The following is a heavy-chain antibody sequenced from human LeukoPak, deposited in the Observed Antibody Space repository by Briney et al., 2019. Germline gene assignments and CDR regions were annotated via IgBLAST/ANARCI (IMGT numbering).Heavy chain of an antibody. CDR2: IIPILGTA. J-gene: IGHJ3*02. V-gene: IGHV1-69*16. D-gene: IGHD2-15*01. CDR3: ASPRYCSGGSCYVDAFDI. Sequence: SVKVSCKASGGTFSSYTISWVRQAPGQGLEWMGRIIPILGTANYAQKFQGRVTITTDESTSTAYMELSSLRSEDTAVYYCASPRYCSGGSCYVDAFDIWGQGTMVTVSS. CDR1: GGTFSSYT.